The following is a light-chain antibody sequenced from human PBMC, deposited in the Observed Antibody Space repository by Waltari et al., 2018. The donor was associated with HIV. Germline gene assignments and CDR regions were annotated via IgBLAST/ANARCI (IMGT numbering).Light chain of an antibody. J-gene: IGLJ2*01. Sequence: QSALTQPASVSGSPGQSITISCTGTSSDVGGYNYVSWYQQHPGKAPKLMIYEFSNRPSGVSNRFSGSKAGNTASLTISGLQAEDESNYYCSSYTSSDTVVFGGGTKLTVL. CDR2: EFS. CDR3: SSYTSSDTVV. CDR1: SSDVGGYNY. V-gene: IGLV2-14*01.